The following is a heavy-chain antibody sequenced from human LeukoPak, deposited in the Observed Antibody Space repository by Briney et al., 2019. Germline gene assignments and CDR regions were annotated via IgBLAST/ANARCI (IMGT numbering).Heavy chain of an antibody. CDR3: ARSYSGSYGARIDY. V-gene: IGHV4-39*07. J-gene: IGHJ4*02. CDR2: IYYSGST. CDR1: GGSISSSSYY. Sequence: PSETLSLTCTVSGGSISSSSYYWGWIRQPPGKGLEWIGSIYYSGSTYYNPSLKSRVTISVDTSKNQFSLKLSSVTAADTAVYYCARSYSGSYGARIDYWGQGTLVTVSS. D-gene: IGHD1-26*01.